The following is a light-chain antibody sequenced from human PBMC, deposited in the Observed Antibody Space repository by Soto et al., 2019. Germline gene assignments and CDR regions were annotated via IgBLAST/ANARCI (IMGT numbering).Light chain of an antibody. V-gene: IGKV3-20*01. CDR1: QSVRSSF. Sequence: EIVLTQSPGTLSLSPGERATLSCRASQSVRSSFLAWYQQKPGQAPSLLIKDASTRATGIPDRFSGSGSGTDFTHSISRLEPDDFAVYFCQQYGSSPGTFGQGTKVEIQ. CDR2: DAS. J-gene: IGKJ1*01. CDR3: QQYGSSPGT.